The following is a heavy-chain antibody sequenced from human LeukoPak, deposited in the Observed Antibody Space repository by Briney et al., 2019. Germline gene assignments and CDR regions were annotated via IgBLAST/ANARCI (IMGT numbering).Heavy chain of an antibody. CDR2: INNDGTVT. CDR3: ATKQWLAPPPDS. Sequence: GGSLRLSCAASGFTFSKYWMLWVRQAPGKGLESVSRINNDGTVTTYADSVKGRFTVYRDNADNTMFLQMNSVRDEDTAVYYCATKQWLAPPPDSWGQGTPVTVSS. CDR1: GFTFSKYW. D-gene: IGHD6-19*01. J-gene: IGHJ4*02. V-gene: IGHV3-74*01.